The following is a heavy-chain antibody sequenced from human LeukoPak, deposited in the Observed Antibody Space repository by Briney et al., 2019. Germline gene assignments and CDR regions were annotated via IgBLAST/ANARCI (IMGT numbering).Heavy chain of an antibody. D-gene: IGHD5-24*01. CDR2: IYYSGST. CDR3: ARLGDAYNLLLDY. CDR1: GGSISSSNHY. V-gene: IGHV4-39*01. Sequence: SETLPLTCTVSGGSISSSNHYWAWIRQPPGKGLEWIGSIYYSGSTYYNPSLRSRLTMSVDTSKNQFSLRLTSVTAADTAVYYCARLGDAYNLLLDYWGQGTLVTVSS. J-gene: IGHJ4*02.